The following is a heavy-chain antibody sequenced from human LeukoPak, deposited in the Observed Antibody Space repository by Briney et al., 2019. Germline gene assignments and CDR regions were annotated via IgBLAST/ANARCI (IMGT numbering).Heavy chain of an antibody. CDR1: GGTFSSYA. CDR2: IIPIFGTA. D-gene: IGHD4-11*01. J-gene: IGHJ4*02. CDR3: ARDLTHDYLRRGPFDS. V-gene: IGHV1-69*05. Sequence: SVKVSCKASGGTFSSYAISWVRQAPGQGLEWMGRIIPIFGTADYAQKFQGRVTITTDESTSTAYMELRSLRSEDTAVYYCARDLTHDYLRRGPFDSWGQGTLVTVSS.